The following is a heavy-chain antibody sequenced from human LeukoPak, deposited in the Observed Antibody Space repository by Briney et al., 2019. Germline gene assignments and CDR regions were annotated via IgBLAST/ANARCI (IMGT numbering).Heavy chain of an antibody. CDR2: INPNSGGT. D-gene: IGHD3-9*01. CDR1: GYTFTGYY. CDR3: ARDLTADNAFDI. V-gene: IGHV1-2*02. Sequence: ASVKVSCKASGYTFTGYYMHWVRQAPGQGLEWMGWINPNSGGTNYAQKFQGRVTMTRDTSISTAYMELSRLRSDDTAVYYCARDLTADNAFDIWGQGTMVTVSS. J-gene: IGHJ3*02.